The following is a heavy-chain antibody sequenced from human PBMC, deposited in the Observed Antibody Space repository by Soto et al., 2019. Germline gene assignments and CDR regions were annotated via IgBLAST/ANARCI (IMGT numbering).Heavy chain of an antibody. CDR2: IIPIFGTA. Sequence: QVQLVQSGAEVKKPGSSVKVSCKASGGTFSSYAISWVRQAPGQGLEWMGGIIPIFGTANYAQKFQGRVTITADESTSTAYTELSSLRSEDTAVYYCASPAYHFWSGYQYYFDYWGQGTLVTVSS. J-gene: IGHJ4*02. V-gene: IGHV1-69*01. CDR3: ASPAYHFWSGYQYYFDY. CDR1: GGTFSSYA. D-gene: IGHD3-3*01.